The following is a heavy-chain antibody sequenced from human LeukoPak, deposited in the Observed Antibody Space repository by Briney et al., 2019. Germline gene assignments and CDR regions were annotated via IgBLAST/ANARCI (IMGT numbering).Heavy chain of an antibody. V-gene: IGHV3-30*18. CDR3: AKEGLQLVRGVIKNYFDY. CDR2: ISYDGSNK. CDR1: GFTFSSYG. D-gene: IGHD3-10*01. Sequence: GGSLRLSCAASGFTFSSYGMHWVRQAPGKGLEWVAVISYDGSNKYYADSVKGRFTISRDNSKNTLYLQMNSLRAEDTAVYYSAKEGLQLVRGVIKNYFDYWGQGTLVTVSS. J-gene: IGHJ4*02.